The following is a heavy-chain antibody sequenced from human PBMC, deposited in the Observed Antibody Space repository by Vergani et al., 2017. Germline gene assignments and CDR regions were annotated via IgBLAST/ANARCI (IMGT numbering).Heavy chain of an antibody. CDR1: GYSLTELT. Sequence: QVQLVQSGSEVRKPGASVKVSCQVSGYSLTELTIHWVRQAPGKGLEWMGGFDPEHGEVTFAHHIQGRVTMTENRTTDTAYMELSSLRPEDTALYCCAIVTDNSDSSGYYLDYWGQGTLVTVAS. D-gene: IGHD3-22*01. V-gene: IGHV1-24*01. CDR2: FDPEHGEV. J-gene: IGHJ4*02. CDR3: AIVTDNSDSSGYYLDY.